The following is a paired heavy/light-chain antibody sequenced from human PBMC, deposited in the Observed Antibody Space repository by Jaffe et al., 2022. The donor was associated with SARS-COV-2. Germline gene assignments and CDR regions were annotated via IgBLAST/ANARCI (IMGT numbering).Heavy chain of an antibody. V-gene: IGHV3-23*01. CDR3: AKAPNGGNSWNNWFDP. D-gene: IGHD2-21*02. J-gene: IGHJ5*02. Sequence: EVHLLESGGGSVQPGGSLRLSCAASGFNFNSYGMNWVRQAPGKGLEWVSAISDSSDVIYYADSVKGRFTISRDNSQNTLYLQMTSLRVEDTAVYYCAKAPNGGNSWNNWFDPWGQGTLVAVSS. CDR2: ISDSSDVI. CDR1: GFNFNSYG.
Light chain of an antibody. V-gene: IGKV3-11*01. CDR1: QSVRSY. J-gene: IGKJ5*01. Sequence: EIVLTQSPATLSLSPGERATLSCRASQSVRSYLAWYQQKAGQAPRLLIFDASNRATGIPARFSGSGSGTDFTLTIASLEPEDFAVYYCQQRYHWPPITFGQGTRLEIK. CDR2: DAS. CDR3: QQRYHWPPIT.